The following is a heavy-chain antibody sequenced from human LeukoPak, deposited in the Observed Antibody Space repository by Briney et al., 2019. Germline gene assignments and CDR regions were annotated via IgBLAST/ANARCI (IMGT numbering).Heavy chain of an antibody. J-gene: IGHJ4*02. V-gene: IGHV4-39*01. D-gene: IGHD2-21*01. Sequence: SETLSLTCTVSGGSISSSSYYWGWIRQPPGKGLEWIGSIYYSGSTYYNPSLKSRVTISVDTSKNQFSLKLSSVTAADTAVYYCARGAFQGVVPFDYWGQGILVTVSS. CDR3: ARGAFQGVVPFDY. CDR2: IYYSGST. CDR1: GGSISSSSYY.